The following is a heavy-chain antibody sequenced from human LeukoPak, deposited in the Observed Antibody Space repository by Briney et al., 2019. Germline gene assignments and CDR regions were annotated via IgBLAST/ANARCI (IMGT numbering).Heavy chain of an antibody. CDR1: GGSISSYY. CDR2: IYTSGST. CDR3: ARQDIVVVPARDNWFDP. J-gene: IGHJ5*02. D-gene: IGHD2-2*01. Sequence: SETLSLTCTVSGGSISSYYWSWIRQPPGKGLEWIEYIYTSGSTNYNPSLKSRVTISVDTSKNQFSLKLSSVTAADTAVYYCARQDIVVVPARDNWFDPWGQGTLVTVSS. V-gene: IGHV4-4*09.